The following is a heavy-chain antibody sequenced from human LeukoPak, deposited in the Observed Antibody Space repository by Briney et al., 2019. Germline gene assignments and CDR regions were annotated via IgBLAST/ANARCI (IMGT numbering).Heavy chain of an antibody. V-gene: IGHV3-7*01. Sequence: GGSLRLSCAASGFSFSNYWMSWVRQAPGKGLEWVANIKQDGSDKKYVDSVKGRFTVSRDNAENSLHLQMNGLRVEDTAVYYCARAYLELFAYWGQGTLVTVSS. CDR3: ARAYLELFAY. D-gene: IGHD1-7*01. CDR1: GFSFSNYW. J-gene: IGHJ4*02. CDR2: IKQDGSDK.